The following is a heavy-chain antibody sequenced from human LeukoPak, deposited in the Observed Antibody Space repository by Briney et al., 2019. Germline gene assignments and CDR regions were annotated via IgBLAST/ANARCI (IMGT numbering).Heavy chain of an antibody. Sequence: VASVTVSCKVSGYTLTELSMHWVRQAPGKGLEWMGGFDPEDGETIYAQKFQGRVTMTEDTSTDTAYMELSSLRSEDTAVYYCATDLTYGGFSDYWGQGTLVTVSS. D-gene: IGHD3-10*01. CDR2: FDPEDGET. CDR1: GYTLTELS. J-gene: IGHJ4*02. CDR3: ATDLTYGGFSDY. V-gene: IGHV1-24*01.